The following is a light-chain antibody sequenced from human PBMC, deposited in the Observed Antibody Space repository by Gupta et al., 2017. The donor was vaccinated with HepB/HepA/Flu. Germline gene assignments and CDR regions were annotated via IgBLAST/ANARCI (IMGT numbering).Light chain of an antibody. J-gene: IGLJ2*01. CDR2: DVS. CDR3: SSDTSSSTVV. CDR1: SSDVGGYNY. V-gene: IGLV2-14*03. Sequence: QSALTQPASVSGSPGQSITISCTGTSSDVGGYNYVSWYQQHPGKAPKLMIYDVSKRPSGVSTRFSGSKSGNTASLTISGRQDEDEADYYCSSDTSSSTVVFGGGTKLTVL.